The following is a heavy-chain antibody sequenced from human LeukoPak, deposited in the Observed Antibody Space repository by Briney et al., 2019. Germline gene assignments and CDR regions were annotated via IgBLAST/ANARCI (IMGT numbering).Heavy chain of an antibody. V-gene: IGHV3-30*02. Sequence: PGGSLRLSCAASGFTFSSYGMHWVRQAPGKGLEWVAFIRYDGSNKYYADSVKGRFTISRDNSKNTLYLQMNSLRAEDTAVYYCARDYYGSGSYYRDDAFDIWGQGTMVTVSS. J-gene: IGHJ3*02. CDR2: IRYDGSNK. CDR3: ARDYYGSGSYYRDDAFDI. D-gene: IGHD3-10*01. CDR1: GFTFSSYG.